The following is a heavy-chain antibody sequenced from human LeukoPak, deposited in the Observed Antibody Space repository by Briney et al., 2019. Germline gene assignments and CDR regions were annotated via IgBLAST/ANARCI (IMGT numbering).Heavy chain of an antibody. D-gene: IGHD1-7*01. CDR1: GFTFSSYA. J-gene: IGHJ4*02. V-gene: IGHV3-23*01. CDR3: ARDGQTGTTVY. Sequence: PGGSLRLSCAVSGFTFSSYAMSWVRQAPGKGLEWVSGISGSGGGTYYADSVKGRFTISRDNAKNSLHLQMNSLRAEDTAVYYCARDGQTGTTVYWGQGTLVTVSS. CDR2: ISGSGGGT.